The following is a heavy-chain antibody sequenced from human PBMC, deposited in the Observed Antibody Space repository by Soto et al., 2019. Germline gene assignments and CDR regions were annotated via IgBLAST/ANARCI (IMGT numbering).Heavy chain of an antibody. CDR3: ARGYSSGYGTVL. CDR2: ISSSSSTI. J-gene: IGHJ4*02. V-gene: IGHV3-48*02. CDR1: GFTFSSYS. D-gene: IGHD6-19*01. Sequence: GSLRLSCAASGFTFSSYSMNWVRQAPGKGLEWVSYISSSSSTIYYADSVKGRFTISRDNAKNSLYLQMNSLRDEDTAVYYCARGYSSGYGTVLWGQGTLVTVSS.